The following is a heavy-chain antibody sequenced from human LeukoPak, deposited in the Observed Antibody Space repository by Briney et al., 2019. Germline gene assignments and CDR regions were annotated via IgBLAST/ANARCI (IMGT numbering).Heavy chain of an antibody. CDR2: IYYSGST. Sequence: ASETLSLTCTVSGGSISSYYWSWIRQPPGKGLEWIGYIYYSGSTNYNPSLKSRVTISVDTSKNQFSLKLSSVTAADTAVYYCARVPLDIVVVPAAIIGHYYYMDVWGRGTTVTVSS. D-gene: IGHD2-2*02. V-gene: IGHV4-59*01. J-gene: IGHJ6*03. CDR3: ARVPLDIVVVPAAIIGHYYYMDV. CDR1: GGSISSYY.